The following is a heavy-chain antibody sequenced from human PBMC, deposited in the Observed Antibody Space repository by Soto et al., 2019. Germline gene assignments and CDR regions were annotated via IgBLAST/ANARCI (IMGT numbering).Heavy chain of an antibody. CDR3: ARHGGDSFDY. V-gene: IGHV4-61*08. Sequence: SETLSLTCAVSGGSTSSGGYSWSWFRQPPGKGLEWIGYVHSGERANYNPSLNSRVTMSVATSKNQFYLTLTSVTAADAAEYYCARHGGDSFDYWGQGTLVTVSS. D-gene: IGHD3-3*01. CDR2: VHSGERA. J-gene: IGHJ4*02. CDR1: GGSTSSGGYS.